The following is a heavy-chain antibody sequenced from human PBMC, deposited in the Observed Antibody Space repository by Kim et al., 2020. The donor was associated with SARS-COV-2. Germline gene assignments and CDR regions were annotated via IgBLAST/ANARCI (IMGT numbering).Heavy chain of an antibody. Sequence: TDYEESVKGRCTVPRDSASKTLYLQMNSLRADDTAVYYCVKGAWLDYWGPGTLVTVSS. D-gene: IGHD5-12*01. CDR3: VKGAWLDY. V-gene: IGHV3-23*01. CDR2: T. J-gene: IGHJ4*02.